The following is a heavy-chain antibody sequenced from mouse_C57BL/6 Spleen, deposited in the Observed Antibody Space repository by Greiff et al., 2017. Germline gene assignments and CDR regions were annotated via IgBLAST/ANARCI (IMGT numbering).Heavy chain of an antibody. V-gene: IGHV1-7*01. CDR3: ARRLPHAMDY. D-gene: IGHD2-2*01. CDR2: INPSSGYT. CDR1: GYTFTSSW. J-gene: IGHJ4*01. Sequence: QVQLKESGAELAKPGASVKLSCKASGYTFTSSWMHWVKQRPGQGLEWIGYINPSSGYTKYNQKFKDKATLTADKSSSTAYMQLSSRTYEDSAVYYCARRLPHAMDYWGQGTSVTVSS.